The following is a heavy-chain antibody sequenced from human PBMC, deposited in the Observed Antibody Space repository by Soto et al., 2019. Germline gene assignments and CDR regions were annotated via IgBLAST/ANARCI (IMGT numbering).Heavy chain of an antibody. V-gene: IGHV4-34*01. J-gene: IGHJ6*02. CDR2: INHSGST. D-gene: IGHD3-16*02. Sequence: QVQLQQWGAGLLKPSETLSLTCAVYGGSFSGYYWSWIRQPPGKGLEWIGEINHSGSTNYNPSLKSRLTISVDTSKNQFSLKLISVTAADTAVYYCARGLYYDYVWGSYRGAYYYGMDVWGQGTTVTVSS. CDR1: GGSFSGYY. CDR3: ARGLYYDYVWGSYRGAYYYGMDV.